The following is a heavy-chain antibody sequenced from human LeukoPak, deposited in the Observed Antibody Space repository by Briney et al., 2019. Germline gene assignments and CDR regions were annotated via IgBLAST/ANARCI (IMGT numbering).Heavy chain of an antibody. J-gene: IGHJ5*02. V-gene: IGHV1-18*01. CDR3: ARDYCSGGSCYSAWFDP. D-gene: IGHD2-15*01. Sequence: GASVKVSCKASGYTFTSYGISWVRQAPGQGLEWMGWISAYNGNTNYAQKLQGRVTMTTDTSTSTAYMELRSLRSDDTAVYYCARDYCSGGSCYSAWFDPWGQGTLVTVSS. CDR2: ISAYNGNT. CDR1: GYTFTSYG.